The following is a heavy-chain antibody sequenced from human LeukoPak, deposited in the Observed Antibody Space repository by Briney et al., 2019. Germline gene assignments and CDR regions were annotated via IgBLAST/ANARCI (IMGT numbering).Heavy chain of an antibody. V-gene: IGHV4-39*01. CDR2: IYYSGST. D-gene: IGHD3-16*01. CDR3: ASHQYAYIHIFHY. CDR1: GDSISSNSYY. J-gene: IGHJ4*02. Sequence: SETLSLTCIVSGDSISSNSYYWGWIRQPPGKGLEWIGMIYYSGSTYYNPSLKSRVTISGDTSKNQFSLKLSSVTAADTAIYYCASHQYAYIHIFHYWGQGTLVTVSS.